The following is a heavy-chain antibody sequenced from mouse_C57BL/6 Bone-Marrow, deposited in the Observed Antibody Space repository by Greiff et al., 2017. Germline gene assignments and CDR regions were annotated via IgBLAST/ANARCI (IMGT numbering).Heavy chain of an antibody. J-gene: IGHJ1*03. CDR3: ARHYYGNYGYFDV. CDR1: GYTFTDYN. D-gene: IGHD2-1*01. Sequence: EVQLQESGPELVKPGASVKIPCKASGYTFTDYNMDWVKQSHGKSLEWIGDINPNNGGTIYNQKFKGKATLTVDKSSSTAYMELRSLTSEDTAVYYCARHYYGNYGYFDVWGTGTTVTVSS. V-gene: IGHV1-18*01. CDR2: INPNNGGT.